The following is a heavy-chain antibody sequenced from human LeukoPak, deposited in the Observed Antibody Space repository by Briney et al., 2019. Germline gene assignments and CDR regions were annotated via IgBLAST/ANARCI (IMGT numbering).Heavy chain of an antibody. V-gene: IGHV3-23*01. Sequence: GGSLRLSCVASGFTFRTYAMSWVRQAPGKGLEWISGVSDSGGMTNYADSVKGRFTISRDNSKNALYLQMSSLRAEDTAIYYCATRGRDREFDYWGQGTLVTVSS. CDR2: VSDSGGMT. CDR1: GFTFRTYA. J-gene: IGHJ4*02. CDR3: ATRGRDREFDY. D-gene: IGHD1-26*01.